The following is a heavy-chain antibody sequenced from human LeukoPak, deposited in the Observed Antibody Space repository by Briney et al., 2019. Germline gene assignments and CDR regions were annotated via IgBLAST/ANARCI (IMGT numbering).Heavy chain of an antibody. J-gene: IGHJ3*02. CDR3: VRWQHQQAALDI. D-gene: IGHD6-13*01. Sequence: SQTLSQTLVYSGEFLPRNRAAWTWLRQSPSRGLEWLGSTYYMSKWINGHAVSVKSRITIHPDTSKNQFSIQLNSVTSQDTAVYYCVRWQHQQAALDIWGQGTVVTVSS. CDR1: GEFLPRNRAA. V-gene: IGHV6-1*01. CDR2: TYYMSKWIN.